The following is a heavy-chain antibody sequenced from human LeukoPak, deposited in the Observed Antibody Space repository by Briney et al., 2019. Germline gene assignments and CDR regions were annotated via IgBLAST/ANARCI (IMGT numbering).Heavy chain of an antibody. CDR1: GFTFSSYA. CDR2: IRGNGGTT. CDR3: AKVELSASGGELDP. J-gene: IGHJ5*02. D-gene: IGHD3-16*02. V-gene: IGHV3-23*01. Sequence: PGGSLRLSCAASGFTFSSYAMSWVRQAPGKGLEWVSAIRGNGGTTYDADSVKGRFTISRDNSKNTLYLEMKSLRADDTAVYYCAKVELSASGGELDPWGQGTLVIVSS.